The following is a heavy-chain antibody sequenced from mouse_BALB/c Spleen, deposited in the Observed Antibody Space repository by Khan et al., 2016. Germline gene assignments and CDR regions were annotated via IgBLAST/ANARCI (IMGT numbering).Heavy chain of an antibody. CDR1: GYSITSDYA. D-gene: IGHD1-2*01. V-gene: IGHV3-2*02. CDR3: ARTLLRLYYFDY. J-gene: IGHJ2*01. CDR2: ISYSGST. Sequence: EVQLQESGPGLVKPSQSLSLTCTVTGYSITSDYAWNWIRQFPGNKLEWMGYISYSGSTSYNPSLKSRISITRDTLKNQFFLQLNSVTTEDTATYYCARTLLRLYYFDYWGQGTTLTVSS.